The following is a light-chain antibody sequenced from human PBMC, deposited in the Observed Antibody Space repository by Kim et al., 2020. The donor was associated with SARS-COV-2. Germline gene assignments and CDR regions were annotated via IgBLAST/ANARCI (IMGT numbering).Light chain of an antibody. J-gene: IGKJ2*01. CDR3: QQYNAYPHS. Sequence: DTEMTQSPSTLSASVGDRVTITCRASQSVYNRMALYQYKPGKPPDLLLYDSSTLECGIPSRISGSGYATEFILTINSLHPGDYSTYYCQQYNAYPHSFGQGTKLEI. CDR2: DSS. CDR1: QSVYNR. V-gene: IGKV1-5*01.